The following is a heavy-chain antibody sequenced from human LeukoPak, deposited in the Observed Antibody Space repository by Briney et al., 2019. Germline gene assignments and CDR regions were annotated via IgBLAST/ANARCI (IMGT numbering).Heavy chain of an antibody. CDR3: AKEWRRFDY. Sequence: GGSLRLSCAASGFTFSSYVMSWVRQAPGKGLEWVSAISGSGASTYYADSVKGRFTISRDNSKNTLSLQMNSLRAEDTALYYCAKEWRRFDYWGQGTLVTVSS. CDR1: GFTFSSYV. J-gene: IGHJ4*02. D-gene: IGHD5-12*01. CDR2: ISGSGAST. V-gene: IGHV3-23*01.